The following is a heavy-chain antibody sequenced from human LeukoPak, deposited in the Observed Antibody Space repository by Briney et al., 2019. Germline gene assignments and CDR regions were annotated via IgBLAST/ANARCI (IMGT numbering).Heavy chain of an antibody. Sequence: GESLKISCKVSGYSFTSYWIGWVRQMTRKGLEWMGIIYPGDSDTRYSPSFQGQVTISADKTISTAYLQWSSLKASDTAMYYCARRPGMVTSNWFDPWGEGTLVSVSS. CDR1: GYSFTSYW. D-gene: IGHD5-18*01. V-gene: IGHV5-51*01. CDR3: ARRPGMVTSNWFDP. J-gene: IGHJ5*02. CDR2: IYPGDSDT.